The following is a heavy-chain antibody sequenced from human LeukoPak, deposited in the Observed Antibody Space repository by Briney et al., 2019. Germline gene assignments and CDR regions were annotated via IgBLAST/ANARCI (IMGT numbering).Heavy chain of an antibody. D-gene: IGHD3-9*01. J-gene: IGHJ4*02. CDR3: ATTVKLRYFDWLPFDY. CDR2: IYTSGST. CDR1: GGSISSGSYY. Sequence: SETLSLTCTVSGGSISSGSYYWSWIRQPAGKGLEWIGRIYTSGSTNYNPSLKSRVTISVDTSKNQFSLKLSSVTAADTAVYYCATTVKLRYFDWLPFDYWGQGTLVTVSS. V-gene: IGHV4-61*02.